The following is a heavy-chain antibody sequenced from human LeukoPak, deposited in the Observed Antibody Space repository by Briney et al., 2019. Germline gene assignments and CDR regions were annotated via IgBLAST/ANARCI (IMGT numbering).Heavy chain of an antibody. D-gene: IGHD1-14*01. J-gene: IGHJ5*02. Sequence: PSETLSLTCTVSGGSISSSSYYWGWIRQPPGKGLEWIGSIYYSGSTYYNPSLKSRVTISVDTSKNQFSLKLSSVTAADTAVYYSARHLPLNWFDPWGQGTLVTVSS. CDR2: IYYSGST. V-gene: IGHV4-39*01. CDR3: ARHLPLNWFDP. CDR1: GGSISSSSYY.